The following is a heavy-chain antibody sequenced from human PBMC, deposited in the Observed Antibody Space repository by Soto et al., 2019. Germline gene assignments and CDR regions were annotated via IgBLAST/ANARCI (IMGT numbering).Heavy chain of an antibody. Sequence: LRLSCAASGFTFSSYAMSWVRQAPGKGLEWVSAISGSGGSTHYAESVKGRFTISRDDSKNTLFLHMNSLGAEDTAVYYCAKETGYSYGFQPNALDVWGQGTTVTVSS. J-gene: IGHJ6*02. V-gene: IGHV3-23*01. CDR1: GFTFSSYA. CDR2: ISGSGGST. D-gene: IGHD5-18*01. CDR3: AKETGYSYGFQPNALDV.